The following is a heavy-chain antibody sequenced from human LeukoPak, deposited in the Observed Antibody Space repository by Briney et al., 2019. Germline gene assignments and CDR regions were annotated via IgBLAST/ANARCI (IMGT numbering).Heavy chain of an antibody. CDR3: VGGLTYYFDY. CDR2: IRSKAFGGTA. J-gene: IGHJ4*02. V-gene: IGHV3-49*04. CDR1: GFTFGDYA. Sequence: QPGRSLRLSCTTSGFTFGDYAMSWVRQAPGKGLEWVGLIRSKAFGGTAEYAASVKGRFTISRDDSKSIAYLQMNSLKTEDTAFYYCVGGLTYYFDYWGQGTLVTVSS.